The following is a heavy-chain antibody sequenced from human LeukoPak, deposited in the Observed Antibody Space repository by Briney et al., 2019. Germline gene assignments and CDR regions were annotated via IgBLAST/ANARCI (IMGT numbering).Heavy chain of an antibody. CDR1: GGSISSYY. Sequence: SETLSLTCTVSGGSISSYYWSWIRQPPGKGLEWIGYIYTSASTNYNPSLKRRVTISVDTSKNQFSLKLSSVTAADTDVYYCARLVGAYYYFDYWGQGTLVTVSS. D-gene: IGHD1-26*01. CDR2: IYTSAST. CDR3: ARLVGAYYYFDY. V-gene: IGHV4-4*09. J-gene: IGHJ4*02.